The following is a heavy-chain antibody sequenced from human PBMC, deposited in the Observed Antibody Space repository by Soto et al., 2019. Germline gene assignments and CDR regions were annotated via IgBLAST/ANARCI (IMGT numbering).Heavy chain of an antibody. CDR2: ISSSSSTI. CDR3: AKDPIVVVPAANGEYYFDY. Sequence: PGGSLRLSCAASGFTFSSYSMNWVRQAPGKGLEWVSYISSSSSTIYYADSVKGRFTISRDNSKNTLYLQMNSLRAEDTAVYYCAKDPIVVVPAANGEYYFDYWGQGTLVTLSS. CDR1: GFTFSSYS. D-gene: IGHD2-2*01. J-gene: IGHJ4*02. V-gene: IGHV3-48*01.